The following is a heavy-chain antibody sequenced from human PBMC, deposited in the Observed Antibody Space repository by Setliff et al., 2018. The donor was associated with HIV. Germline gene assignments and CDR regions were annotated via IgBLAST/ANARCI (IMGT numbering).Heavy chain of an antibody. CDR1: GGSISSYY. V-gene: IGHV4-4*07. CDR3: ARGREWTHLDY. J-gene: IGHJ4*02. Sequence: SETLSLTCTVSGGSISSYYWSWIRQPAGKGLEWIGRIYASGSTNYNPSLKSRVTMPVDTSKNHFSLKLSSVTAADTAVFYCARGREWTHLDYWGQGTLGTAPQ. D-gene: IGHD3-3*01. CDR2: IYASGST.